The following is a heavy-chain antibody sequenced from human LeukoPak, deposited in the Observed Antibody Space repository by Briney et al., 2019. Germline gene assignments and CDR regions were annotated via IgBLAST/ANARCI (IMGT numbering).Heavy chain of an antibody. CDR3: AKGSSTSSIYYYYYMDV. Sequence: SETLSLTCAVSGDSISTFYWGWIRQPPGKGLEWIGYIYYSGSTNYNPSLKSRVTISVDTSKNQFSLKLSSVTAADTAVYYCAKGSSTSSIYYYYYMDVWGKGTTVTVSS. J-gene: IGHJ6*03. V-gene: IGHV4-59*08. CDR2: IYYSGST. CDR1: GDSISTFY. D-gene: IGHD2-2*01.